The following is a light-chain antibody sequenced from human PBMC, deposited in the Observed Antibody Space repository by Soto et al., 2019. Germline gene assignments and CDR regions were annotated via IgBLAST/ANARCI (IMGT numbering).Light chain of an antibody. V-gene: IGKV3-20*01. J-gene: IGKJ1*01. CDR3: QQYSNAPLT. Sequence: EIVLTQSPGTLSLSPGERATLSCRASLTVSDNYLAWYQQKAGQAPRLVIYDASSRATGISDRFSASGSGTDFTLTISRLEPEDFAVYYCQQYSNAPLTFGQGTKVDI. CDR2: DAS. CDR1: LTVSDNY.